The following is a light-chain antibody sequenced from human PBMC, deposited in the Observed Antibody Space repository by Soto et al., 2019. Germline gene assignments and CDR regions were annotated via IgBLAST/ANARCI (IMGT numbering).Light chain of an antibody. J-gene: IGKJ4*01. CDR3: QQYGFYYPMT. CDR1: QIIGDY. CDR2: RAY. Sequence: DIQMTQSPSTLSASVGDKVTITCRASQIIGDYLAWYQQKPGKAPVLLIYRAYTLESGVPSRFSGSGSGTEFTLTISSLQPDDFATYYCQQYGFYYPMTFGGGTKVEI. V-gene: IGKV1-5*03.